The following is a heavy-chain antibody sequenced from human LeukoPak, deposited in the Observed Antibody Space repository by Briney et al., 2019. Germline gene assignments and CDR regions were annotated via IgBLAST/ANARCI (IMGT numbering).Heavy chain of an antibody. CDR1: GFTFSSYA. D-gene: IGHD3-9*01. V-gene: IGHV3-30-3*01. CDR3: ARVKFVRYFDWLSPFDY. Sequence: SGGSLRLSCAASGFTFSSYAMHWVRQAPGKGLEWVAVISYDGSNKYYADSVKGRFTISRDNSKNTLYLQMNSLRAEDTAVYYCARVKFVRYFDWLSPFDYWGQGTLVTVSS. CDR2: ISYDGSNK. J-gene: IGHJ4*02.